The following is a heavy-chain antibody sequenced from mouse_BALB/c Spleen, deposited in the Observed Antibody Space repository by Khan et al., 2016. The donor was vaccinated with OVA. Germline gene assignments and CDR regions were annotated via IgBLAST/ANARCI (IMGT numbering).Heavy chain of an antibody. V-gene: IGHV1S136*01. Sequence: VQLQQSGPEVVKPGASVKMSCKASGYTFTSYVMHWVRQKPGQGLEWIGYIYPFNDATKFNEKFNGKATLTSDKSSSTAYMELSSLTSEDSAVYYCDAVGSYYVSFVYWGQGTLVTVSA. CDR2: IYPFNDAT. CDR3: DAVGSYYVSFVY. D-gene: IGHD1-1*01. CDR1: GYTFTSYV. J-gene: IGHJ3*01.